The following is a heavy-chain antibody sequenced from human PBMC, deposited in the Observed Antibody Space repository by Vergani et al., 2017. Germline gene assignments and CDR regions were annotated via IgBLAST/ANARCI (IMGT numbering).Heavy chain of an antibody. CDR3: ARDLINYDILTGYPPNYYYYYMDV. CDR1: GGSISSGDYY. J-gene: IGHJ6*03. V-gene: IGHV4-30-4*01. CDR2: IYYSGST. D-gene: IGHD3-9*01. Sequence: QVQLQESGPGLVKPSQTLSLTCTVSGGSISSGDYYWSWIRQPPGKGLEWIGYIYYSGSTYYNPSLKSRVTISVDTSKNQFSLKLSSVTAADTAVYYCARDLINYDILTGYPPNYYYYYMDVWGKGTTVTVSS.